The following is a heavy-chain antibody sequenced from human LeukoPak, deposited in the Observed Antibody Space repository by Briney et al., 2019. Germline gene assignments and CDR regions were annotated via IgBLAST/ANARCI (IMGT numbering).Heavy chain of an antibody. Sequence: GGSLRLSCAASGFTVSSNYMSWVRQAPGKGLEWVSVIYSGGSTYYADSVKGRFTISRDNAKNSLYLQMNSLRAKDTAVYYCARVWGSYQDAFDIWGQGTMVTVSS. V-gene: IGHV3-53*01. J-gene: IGHJ3*02. D-gene: IGHD3-16*02. CDR1: GFTVSSNY. CDR2: IYSGGST. CDR3: ARVWGSYQDAFDI.